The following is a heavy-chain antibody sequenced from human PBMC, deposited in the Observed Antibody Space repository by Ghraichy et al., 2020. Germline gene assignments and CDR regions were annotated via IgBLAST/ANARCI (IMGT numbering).Heavy chain of an antibody. CDR2: IKQDGSEK. V-gene: IGHV3-7*03. Sequence: GGSLRLSCAASGFTFSSYWMSWVRQAPGKGLEWVANIKQDGSEKYYVDSVKGRFTISRDNAKNSLYLQMNSLRAEDTAVYYCARDRAWYNWNANFDYWGQGTLVTVSS. CDR3: ARDRAWYNWNANFDY. CDR1: GFTFSSYW. J-gene: IGHJ4*02. D-gene: IGHD1-1*01.